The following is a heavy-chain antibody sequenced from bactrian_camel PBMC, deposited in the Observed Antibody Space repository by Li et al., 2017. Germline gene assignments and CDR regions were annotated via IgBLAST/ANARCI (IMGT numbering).Heavy chain of an antibody. J-gene: IGHJ7*01. CDR2: SHIAGTST. V-gene: IGHV3S61*01. Sequence: HVQLVESGGGLVQAGGSLRLSCTASGLTFGDYAMGWFRQAPEKEREWVAVSHIAGTSTYYAASVTGRFTISQDNTKTTVYLQMNSAKTEDTAVYYCAAVTYSPGHYTDYGAMDYWGKGTQVTVS. CDR1: GLTFGDYA. D-gene: IGHD1*01.